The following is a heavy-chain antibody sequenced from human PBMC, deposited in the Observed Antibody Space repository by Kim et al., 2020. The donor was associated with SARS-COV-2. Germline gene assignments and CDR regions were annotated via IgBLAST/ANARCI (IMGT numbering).Heavy chain of an antibody. J-gene: IGHJ4*02. CDR3: AKAGLGYCSSTSCYYFDY. CDR1: GFTFSSYA. D-gene: IGHD2-2*01. V-gene: IGHV3-30*04. CDR2: ISYDGSNK. Sequence: GGSLRLSCAASGFTFSSYAMHWVRQAPGKGLEWVAVISYDGSNKYYADSVKGRFTISRDNSKNTLYLQMNSLRAEDTAVYYCAKAGLGYCSSTSCYYFDYWGQGTLVTVSS.